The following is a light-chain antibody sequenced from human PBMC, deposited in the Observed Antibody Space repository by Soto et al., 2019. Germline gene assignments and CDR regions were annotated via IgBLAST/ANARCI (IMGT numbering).Light chain of an antibody. J-gene: IGLJ2*01. CDR1: SSDVGGYNY. V-gene: IGLV2-14*01. Sequence: QSALTQPASVSGSPGQSITISCTGNSSDVGGYNYVSWYQQHPGKAPKLMIYDVSNRPSGVSNRFSGSKSGNTASLTISGRQAEDEADYYCSSYTSSSTLVFGGGTKLTVL. CDR2: DVS. CDR3: SSYTSSSTLV.